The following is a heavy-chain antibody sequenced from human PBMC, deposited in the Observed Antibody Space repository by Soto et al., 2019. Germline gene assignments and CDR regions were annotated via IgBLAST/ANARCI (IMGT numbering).Heavy chain of an antibody. J-gene: IGHJ6*01. CDR1: GGSIDGYN. Sequence: QVQLQESGPGLVKPSETLSLTCTVSGGSIDGYNCAWIRQTPGKALEWVGYVYDNGDSGYNPSLKSRVTLSMDTSKSQFSRQLRSVTAADTAVYSFVRQGIGRLHGLVDVWGRGTTVTVSS. CDR2: VYDNGDS. V-gene: IGHV4-59*08. D-gene: IGHD5-12*01. CDR3: VRQGIGRLHGLVDV.